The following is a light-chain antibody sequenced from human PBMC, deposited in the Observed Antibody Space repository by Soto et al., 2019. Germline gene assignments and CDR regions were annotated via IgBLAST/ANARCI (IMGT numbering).Light chain of an antibody. CDR1: QSVTSN. V-gene: IGKV3-15*01. Sequence: EIVMTQSPATLSVSTGERATLSCRASQSVTSNLAWYQQKPGQAPRLLIYGASTRATVIPARFSGSGSGTEFTLTISSLQSEDFAVYYCQQYNNWPPWTFGQGTKVDIK. CDR2: GAS. J-gene: IGKJ1*01. CDR3: QQYNNWPPWT.